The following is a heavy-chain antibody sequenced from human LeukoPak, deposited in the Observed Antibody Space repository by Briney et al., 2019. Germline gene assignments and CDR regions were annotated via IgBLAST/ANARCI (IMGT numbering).Heavy chain of an antibody. V-gene: IGHV3-30*02. Sequence: GGSLRLSCAASGFTFSSYAMSWVRQAPGKGLEWVAVIWYDGSNKYYADSVRGRFTISRDNAKNTLYMQMNSLRAEDTAVYYCAKYSSSSNYYYGMDVWGQGTTVTVSS. J-gene: IGHJ6*02. CDR2: IWYDGSNK. CDR3: AKYSSSSNYYYGMDV. CDR1: GFTFSSYA. D-gene: IGHD6-13*01.